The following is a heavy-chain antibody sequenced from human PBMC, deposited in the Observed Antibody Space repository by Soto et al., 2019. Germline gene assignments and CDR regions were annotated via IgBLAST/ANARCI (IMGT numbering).Heavy chain of an antibody. CDR3: VKDPSRGGWYGFFLH. CDR1: GFIFSDYA. CDR2: ISNNGGST. D-gene: IGHD6-19*01. V-gene: IGHV3-64D*06. J-gene: IGHJ1*01. Sequence: QPGGSLRLSCSASGFIFSDYAMHWVRLTPGKGLEFVSAISNNGGSTNDAPSVWGRFTISRDNSKNTVYLEMSSLRVEDTAIYYFVKDPSRGGWYGFFLHWGQGTVVTVSS.